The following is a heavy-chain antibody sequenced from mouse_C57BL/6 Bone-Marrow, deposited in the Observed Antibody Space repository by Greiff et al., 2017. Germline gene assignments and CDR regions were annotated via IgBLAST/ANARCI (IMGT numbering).Heavy chain of an antibody. CDR2: ISPRSGNT. D-gene: IGHD2-4*01. CDR3: ARDGDIYDDPFAY. J-gene: IGHJ3*01. CDR1: GYTFTSYG. Sequence: QVQLQQSGAELARPGASVKLSCKASGYTFTSYGISWVKQRTGKGLEWIGAISPRSGNTYYNEKFKGKATLTADKSSSTAYMALRSLTSEDAAVYFCARDGDIYDDPFAYWGQGTLVTVSA. V-gene: IGHV1-81*01.